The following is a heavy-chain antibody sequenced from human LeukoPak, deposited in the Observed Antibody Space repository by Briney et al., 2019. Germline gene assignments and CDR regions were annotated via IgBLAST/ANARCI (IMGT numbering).Heavy chain of an antibody. J-gene: IGHJ4*02. CDR3: ARSGSGYLRCYFDY. CDR1: GGSISSSSYY. V-gene: IGHV4-39*07. D-gene: IGHD5-12*01. CDR2: IYSSGST. Sequence: SETLSLTCTVSGGSISSSSYYWGWIRQPPGKGLEWIGSIYSSGSTYYNPSLKSRVTISVDTSKNQFSLKLNSVTAADTAVYYCARSGSGYLRCYFDYWGQGTLVTVSS.